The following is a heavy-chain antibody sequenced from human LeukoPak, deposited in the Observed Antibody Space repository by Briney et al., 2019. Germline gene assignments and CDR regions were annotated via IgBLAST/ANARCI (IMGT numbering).Heavy chain of an antibody. D-gene: IGHD3-3*02. CDR1: GFTLSNYA. CDR2: VSGSGGVT. V-gene: IGHV3-23*01. J-gene: IGHJ1*01. Sequence: GGSLRLSCAASGFTLSNYAMSWVRQAPGKGLEWVSGVSGSGGVTYHAESVKGRFTISRDDSKNTLHLQMNSLRAEDTAVYYCATFLAIVTARDSLYFQHWGQGTLVTVSS. CDR3: ATFLAIVTARDSLYFQH.